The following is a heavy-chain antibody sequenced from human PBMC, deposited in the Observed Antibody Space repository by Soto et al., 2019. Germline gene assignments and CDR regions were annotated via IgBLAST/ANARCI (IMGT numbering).Heavy chain of an antibody. CDR1: GFTFSSYW. V-gene: IGHV3-74*01. J-gene: IGHJ6*02. CDR2: INSDGSST. D-gene: IGHD2-2*01. CDR3: ARGTNIVVVPAADYYYGMDV. Sequence: GGSLRLSCAASGFTFSSYWMHWVRQAPGKGLVWVSRINSDGSSTSYADSVKGRFTISRDNSKNTLYLQMNSLRAEDTAVYYCARGTNIVVVPAADYYYGMDVWGQATTVTVSS.